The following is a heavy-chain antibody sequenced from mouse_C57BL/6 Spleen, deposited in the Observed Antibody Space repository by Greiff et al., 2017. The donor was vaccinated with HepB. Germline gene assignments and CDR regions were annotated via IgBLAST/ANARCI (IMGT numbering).Heavy chain of an antibody. J-gene: IGHJ2*01. CDR3: ARPDSSGYDY. V-gene: IGHV1-82*01. D-gene: IGHD3-2*02. CDR2: IYPGDGDT. Sequence: VQLQQSGPELVKPGASVKISCKASGYAFSSSWMNWVKQRPGKGLEWIGRIYPGDGDTNYNGKFKGKATLTADKSSSTAYMQLSSLTSEDSAVYFCARPDSSGYDYWGQGTTLPVSS. CDR1: GYAFSSSW.